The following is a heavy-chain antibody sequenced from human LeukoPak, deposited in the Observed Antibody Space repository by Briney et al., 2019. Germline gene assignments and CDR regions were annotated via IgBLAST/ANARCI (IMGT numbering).Heavy chain of an antibody. Sequence: GGSLRLSCAASGFTFSSYSMNWVRQAPGKGLEWVSYISSSSSTIYYADSVKGRFTISRDNSKNTLYLQMNSLRAEDTAVYYCARADAYSSGWYWAYYFDYWGQGTLVTVSS. D-gene: IGHD6-19*01. CDR2: ISSSSSTI. CDR3: ARADAYSSGWYWAYYFDY. V-gene: IGHV3-48*01. J-gene: IGHJ4*02. CDR1: GFTFSSYS.